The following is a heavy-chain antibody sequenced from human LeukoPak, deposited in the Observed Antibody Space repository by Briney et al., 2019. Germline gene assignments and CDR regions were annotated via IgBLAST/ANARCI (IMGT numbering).Heavy chain of an antibody. V-gene: IGHV3-11*01. CDR3: ARTAYYYDSSGYDDAFGI. CDR2: ISSSGSTR. D-gene: IGHD3-22*01. CDR1: GFTFSDYY. Sequence: GGSLRLSCAASGFTFSDYYMSWIRQAPGKGLEWVSHISSSGSTRYYADSVKGRFTISRDNAKNSLYLQMNSLGAEDTAAYYCARTAYYYDSSGYDDAFGIWGQGTMVTVSS. J-gene: IGHJ3*02.